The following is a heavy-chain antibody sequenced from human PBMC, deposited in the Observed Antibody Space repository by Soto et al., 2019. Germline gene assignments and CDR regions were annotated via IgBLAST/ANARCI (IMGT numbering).Heavy chain of an antibody. CDR1: GYTFTGYY. CDR2: INPNSGGT. Sequence: ASVKVSCTASGYTFTGYYMHWVRQAPGQGLEWMGWINPNSGGTNYAQKFQGRVTMTRDTSISTAYMELSRLRFDDTAVYYCARDYPPDYYDSSGYYFGGWFDLWGQGTLVTVSS. J-gene: IGHJ5*02. D-gene: IGHD3-22*01. CDR3: ARDYPPDYYDSSGYYFGGWFDL. V-gene: IGHV1-2*02.